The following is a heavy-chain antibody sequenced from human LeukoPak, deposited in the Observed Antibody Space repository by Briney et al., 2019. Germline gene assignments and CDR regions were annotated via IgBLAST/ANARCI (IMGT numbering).Heavy chain of an antibody. Sequence: GGSLRLSCEASGFTFSIYWMHWVRQVPGKGLVWVSRINKYGSTTNYADSVKDRFIISRDNAKNTLYLQMNSLRAEDSAVYYCARDVAGSGSRWGQGTLVTVSS. V-gene: IGHV3-74*01. CDR3: ARDVAGSGSR. CDR2: INKYGSTT. J-gene: IGHJ4*02. D-gene: IGHD3-10*01. CDR1: GFTFSIYW.